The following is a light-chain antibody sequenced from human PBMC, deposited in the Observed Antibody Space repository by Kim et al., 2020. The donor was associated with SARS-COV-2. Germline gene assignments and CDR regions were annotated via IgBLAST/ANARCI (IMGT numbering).Light chain of an antibody. Sequence: PASITGSSSQSRVYSDGNIYLKWFHQSPGQSPRRLIYKFSNRDAGVPERFSSSWSGTYFTLLISRVSADYVGDYYCMQGTRWPFTFGPGTKVDIK. V-gene: IGKV2-30*01. J-gene: IGKJ3*01. CDR1: QSRVYSDGNIY. CDR3: MQGTRWPFT. CDR2: KFS.